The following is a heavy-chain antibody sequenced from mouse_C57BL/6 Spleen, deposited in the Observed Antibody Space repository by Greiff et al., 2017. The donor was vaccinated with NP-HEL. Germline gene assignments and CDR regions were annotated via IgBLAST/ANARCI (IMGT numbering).Heavy chain of an antibody. D-gene: IGHD3-2*02. CDR2: INPSNGGT. V-gene: IGHV1-53*01. CDR3: ARSQTAQATSWFAY. Sequence: QVQLQQPGTELVKPGASVKLSCKASGYTFTSYWMHWVKQRPGQGLEWIGNINPSNGGTNFNEKFKSKATLTVDKSSSTAYMQLSSLTSEDSAVYYCARSQTAQATSWFAYWGQGTLVTVSA. CDR1: GYTFTSYW. J-gene: IGHJ3*01.